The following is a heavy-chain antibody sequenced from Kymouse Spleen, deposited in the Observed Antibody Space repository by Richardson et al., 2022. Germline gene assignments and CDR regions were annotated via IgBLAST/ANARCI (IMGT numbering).Heavy chain of an antibody. Sequence: QVQLVESGGGVVQPGRSLRLSCAASGFTFSSYGMHWVRQAPGKGLEWVAVIWYDGSNKYYADSVKGRFTISRDNSKNTLYLQMNSLRAEDTAVYYCAGYCSSTSCYDYYYGMDVWGQGTTVTVSS. CDR1: GFTFSSYG. CDR2: IWYDGSNK. D-gene: IGHD2-2*02. V-gene: IGHV3-33*01. CDR3: AGYCSSTSCYDYYYGMDV. J-gene: IGHJ6*02.